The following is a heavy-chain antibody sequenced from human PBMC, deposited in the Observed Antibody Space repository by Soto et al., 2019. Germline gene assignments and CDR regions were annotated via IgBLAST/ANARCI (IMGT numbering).Heavy chain of an antibody. CDR2: INQDGSEK. CDR1: GFTFSTYW. J-gene: IGHJ6*03. Sequence: EVQLVESGGGLVQPGGSLRLSCAASGFTFSTYWMNWVRLDPGKGLEWLANINQDGSEKYYVDSVTVKGRVTISRDNAKNALYLQLSSLRVEDTAVYYCVGLSHMDVWGKGTTVTVSS. CDR3: VGLSHMDV. V-gene: IGHV3-7*01.